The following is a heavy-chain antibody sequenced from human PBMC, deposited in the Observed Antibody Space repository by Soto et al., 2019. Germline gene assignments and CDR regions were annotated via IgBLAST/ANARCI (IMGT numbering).Heavy chain of an antibody. V-gene: IGHV1-69*13. J-gene: IGHJ5*02. CDR3: AREASPAIHWFDP. CDR1: GGTFSSYA. CDR2: IIPIFGTA. D-gene: IGHD2-2*02. Sequence: GASVKVSCKXSGGTFSSYAISWVRQAPGQGLEWMGGIIPIFGTANYAQKFQGRVTITADESTSTAYMELSSLRSEDTAVYYCAREASPAIHWFDPWGQGTLVTVS.